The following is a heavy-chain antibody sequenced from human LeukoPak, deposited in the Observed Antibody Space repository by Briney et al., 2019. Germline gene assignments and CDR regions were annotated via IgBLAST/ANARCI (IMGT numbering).Heavy chain of an antibody. CDR3: AREGAAYFDY. CDR2: IFYDGANK. Sequence: GRSLRLSCAASGFTFSSYLMHWVRQAPGKGLEWVAVIFYDGANKYYADSVKGRFTVSRDNSKNTLYLQMNSLRAEDTAVYYCAREGAAYFDYWGQGTLVTVSS. V-gene: IGHV3-30-3*01. CDR1: GFTFSSYL. D-gene: IGHD2-15*01. J-gene: IGHJ4*02.